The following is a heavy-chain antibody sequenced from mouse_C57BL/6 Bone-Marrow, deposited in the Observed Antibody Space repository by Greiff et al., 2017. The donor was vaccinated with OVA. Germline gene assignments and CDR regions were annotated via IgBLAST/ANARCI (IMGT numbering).Heavy chain of an antibody. D-gene: IGHD2-2*01. CDR1: GFTFSSYG. J-gene: IGHJ4*01. CDR3: ARRNGYVSYYYYAMDY. CDR2: ISSGGSYT. Sequence: DVKLVESGGDLVKPGGSLKLSCAASGFTFSSYGMSWVRQTPDKRLEWVATISSGGSYTYYPDSVKGRFTISRDNAKNTLYLQMSSLKSEDTAIYYCARRNGYVSYYYYAMDYLGQGTSVTGSS. V-gene: IGHV5-6*02.